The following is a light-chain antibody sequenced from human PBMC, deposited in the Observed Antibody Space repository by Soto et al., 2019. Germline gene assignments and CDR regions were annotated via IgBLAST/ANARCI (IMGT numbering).Light chain of an antibody. Sequence: EVVLTQSPGTLSLSPGERATLSCRASQSVTNKYLAWYQQKPGQAPRLRSFGSSDRATGIPDRFSVSGYGTDFTLTNSRLEPDDFAVYYCQQYGSSPPYTFGQGTKLDI. CDR2: GSS. CDR1: QSVTNKY. J-gene: IGKJ2*01. CDR3: QQYGSSPPYT. V-gene: IGKV3-20*01.